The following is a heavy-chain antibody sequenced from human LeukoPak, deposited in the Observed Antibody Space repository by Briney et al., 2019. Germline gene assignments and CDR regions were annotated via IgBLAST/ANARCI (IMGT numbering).Heavy chain of an antibody. D-gene: IGHD6-6*01. CDR3: AYVRIAARPYYFEH. Sequence: GGSLRLSCAASGFTFSSYWMSWVRQAPGKGLDWVSTISGSAGSSNYADPVKGRFRVTRDNSKNTLHLQMNSLRVEDTAVYYCAYVRIAARPYYFEHWGQGTLVMVSS. V-gene: IGHV3-23*01. CDR2: ISGSAGSS. J-gene: IGHJ4*02. CDR1: GFTFSSYW.